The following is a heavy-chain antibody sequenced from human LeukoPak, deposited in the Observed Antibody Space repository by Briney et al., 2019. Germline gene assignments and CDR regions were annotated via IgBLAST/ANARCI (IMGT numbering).Heavy chain of an antibody. CDR1: EFTFGDYA. V-gene: IGHV3-49*04. CDR2: IRSKVHGGTT. J-gene: IGHJ4*02. D-gene: IGHD1-14*01. CDR3: TRGTGGNY. Sequence: PGRSLRLSCVAAEFTFGDYAMSWVRQAPGMGLEWVGFIRSKVHGGTTDYAASVKDRFTISRDDSKSIAYLQMNSLKTEDTAVYYCTRGTGGNYWGQGTLVTVSS.